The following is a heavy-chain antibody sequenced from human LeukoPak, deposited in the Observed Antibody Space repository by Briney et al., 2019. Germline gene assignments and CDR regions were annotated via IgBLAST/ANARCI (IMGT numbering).Heavy chain of an antibody. CDR2: IYYSGST. V-gene: IGHV4-30-4*01. J-gene: IGHJ3*02. D-gene: IGHD3-10*01. CDR3: ARARRITMVRGVISAFDI. CDR1: GGSISSGGYY. Sequence: SQTLSLTCTVSGGSISSGGYYWSWIRQPPGKGLEWIGYIYYSGSTYYNPSLKSRVTISVDTSKNQFSLKLSSVTAADTAVYYCARARRITMVRGVISAFDIWGQGTMVTVSS.